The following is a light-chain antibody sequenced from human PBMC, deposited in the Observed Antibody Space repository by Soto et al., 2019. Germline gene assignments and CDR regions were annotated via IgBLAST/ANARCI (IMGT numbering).Light chain of an antibody. CDR3: QQYYGTLWT. Sequence: DIVMTQSPDSLAVSLGERASINCKSSQSVLHSSNNKNYLAWYQQKPGQPPKLLIYWASTRESGVPDRFSGSGSGTDFTLTISSLQAEDVAVYFCQQYYGTLWTFGQGNKVEIK. CDR1: QSVLHSSNNKNY. J-gene: IGKJ1*01. V-gene: IGKV4-1*01. CDR2: WAS.